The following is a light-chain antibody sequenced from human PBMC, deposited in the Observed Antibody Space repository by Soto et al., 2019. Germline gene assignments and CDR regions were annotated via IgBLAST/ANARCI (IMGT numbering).Light chain of an antibody. V-gene: IGKV3-20*01. Sequence: SLGTLSLSKGERATLSCRASQSVTSNYLALYQQKPGQAPGLLIYDTSTRASGVPDRFSGSGSGTEFTLTISRLEPEDFTVYYCQQYGTSPQTFGQGAIVDIK. CDR2: DTS. J-gene: IGKJ1*01. CDR3: QQYGTSPQT. CDR1: QSVTSNY.